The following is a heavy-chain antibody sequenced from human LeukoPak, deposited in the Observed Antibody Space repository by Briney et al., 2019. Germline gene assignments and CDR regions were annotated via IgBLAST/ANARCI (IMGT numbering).Heavy chain of an antibody. CDR2: IYYSGST. D-gene: IGHD6-13*01. CDR1: GGSTSSSSYY. J-gene: IGHJ4*02. CDR3: ARSGPGGSSSSFDY. Sequence: PSETLSLTCTVSGGSTSSSSYYWGWIRQPPGKGLEWIGSIYYSGSTYYNPSLKSRVTISVDTSKNQFSLKLSSVTAADTAVYYCARSGPGGSSSSFDYWGRGTLVTVSS. V-gene: IGHV4-39*01.